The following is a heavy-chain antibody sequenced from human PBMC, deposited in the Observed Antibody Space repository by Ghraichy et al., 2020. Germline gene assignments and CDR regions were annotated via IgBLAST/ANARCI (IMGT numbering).Heavy chain of an antibody. CDR3: ARDSGSYYEYDYYYGMDV. CDR2: ISAYNGNT. J-gene: IGHJ6*02. V-gene: IGHV1-18*04. D-gene: IGHD1-26*01. Sequence: ASVKVSCKASGYTFTSYGISWVRQAPGQGLEWMGWISAYNGNTNYAQKLQGRVTMTTDTSTSTAYMELRSLRSDDTAVYYCARDSGSYYEYDYYYGMDVWGQGTTVTVSS. CDR1: GYTFTSYG.